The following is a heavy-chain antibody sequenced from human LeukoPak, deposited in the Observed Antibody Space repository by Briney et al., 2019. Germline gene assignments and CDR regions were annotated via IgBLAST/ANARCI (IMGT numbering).Heavy chain of an antibody. V-gene: IGHV3-23*01. CDR1: GFTFSSYG. CDR2: ISGSGGST. CDR3: AKDYYDSSGYYGENAFDI. D-gene: IGHD3-22*01. J-gene: IGHJ3*02. Sequence: GRSLRLSCAASGFTFSSYGMHWVRQAPGKGLEWVSAISGSGGSTYYADSVKGRFTISRDNSKNTLYLQMNSLRAEDTAVYYCAKDYYDSSGYYGENAFDIWGQGTMVTVSS.